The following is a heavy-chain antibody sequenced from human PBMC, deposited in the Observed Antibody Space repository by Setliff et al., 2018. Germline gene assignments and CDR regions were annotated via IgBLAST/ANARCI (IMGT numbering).Heavy chain of an antibody. CDR2: IKQDGSDK. V-gene: IGHV3-7*03. D-gene: IGHD2-21*01. CDR1: GFSFSSFW. Sequence: GGSLRLSCAASGFSFSSFWMNWVRQAPGKGLEWVANIKQDGSDKYYVDSVKGRFTVSRDNANKSLFLQMNSLRAEDTAVYYCAKDRVNDGFWDFDSWGQGIVVTVSS. CDR3: AKDRVNDGFWDFDS. J-gene: IGHJ4*02.